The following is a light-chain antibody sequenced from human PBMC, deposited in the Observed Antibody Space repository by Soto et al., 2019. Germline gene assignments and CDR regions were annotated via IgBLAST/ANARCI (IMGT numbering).Light chain of an antibody. CDR1: SSDVGGYNY. J-gene: IGLJ1*01. Sequence: QSVLTQPASVSGSPGQSITITCTGTSSDVGGYNYVSWYQQHPGKAPKVLISDASNRPSGISNRFSGSKSGNTASLTISGLQAEDEADYYCSSYTSIDTWVFGTGTKVTVL. CDR2: DAS. CDR3: SSYTSIDTWV. V-gene: IGLV2-14*03.